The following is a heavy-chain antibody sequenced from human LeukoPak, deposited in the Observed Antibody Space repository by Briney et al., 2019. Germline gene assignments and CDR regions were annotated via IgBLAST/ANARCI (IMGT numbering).Heavy chain of an antibody. CDR3: ARHTSSSWGY. CDR1: GYSIRSGYY. V-gene: IGHV4-38-2*02. CDR2: IYHSGST. Sequence: SETLSLTCTVSGYSIRSGYYWGWIRQPPGKGLEWIGSIYHSGSTYYNPSLKSRVTISVDKSKNQFSLRLSSVTAADTAVYYCARHTSSSWGYWGQGTLVTVTS. J-gene: IGHJ4*02. D-gene: IGHD6-13*01.